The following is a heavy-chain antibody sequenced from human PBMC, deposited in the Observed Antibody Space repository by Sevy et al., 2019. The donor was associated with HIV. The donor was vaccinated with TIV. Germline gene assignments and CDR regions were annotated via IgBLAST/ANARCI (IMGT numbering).Heavy chain of an antibody. Sequence: GGSLRLSCAASGFAFNSYWMSWVRQAPGMGLQWVGTIKEDGSEKYYVDSMKGRFTISRDNAKNSLYLQMNSLRAEDTAVYYCARDRVTYYYDSSGYYTSGYGMDVWGQGTTVTVSS. D-gene: IGHD3-22*01. V-gene: IGHV3-7*03. CDR2: IKEDGSEK. CDR3: ARDRVTYYYDSSGYYTSGYGMDV. CDR1: GFAFNSYW. J-gene: IGHJ6*02.